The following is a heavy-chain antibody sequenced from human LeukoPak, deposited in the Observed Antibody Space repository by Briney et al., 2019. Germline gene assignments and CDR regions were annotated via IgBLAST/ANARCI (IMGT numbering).Heavy chain of an antibody. Sequence: PSETLSLTCAVYGGSFSGYYWSWIRQPPGKGLEWIGEINHSGSTNYNPSLKSRVTISVDTSKNQFSLKLSSVTAADTAVYYCARQLPLRYFDWLSRSNWFDPWGQGTLVTVSS. D-gene: IGHD3-9*01. CDR2: INHSGST. J-gene: IGHJ5*02. V-gene: IGHV4-34*01. CDR1: GGSFSGYY. CDR3: ARQLPLRYFDWLSRSNWFDP.